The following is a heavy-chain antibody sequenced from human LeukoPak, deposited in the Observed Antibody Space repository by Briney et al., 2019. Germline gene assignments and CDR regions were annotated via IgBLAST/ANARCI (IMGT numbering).Heavy chain of an antibody. CDR2: INPSGGST. V-gene: IGHV1-46*01. CDR1: GYTFTSYY. Sequence: GASVKVSCKASGYTFTSYYMHWVRQAPGQGLEWMGIINPSGGSTSYAQKFQGRVTMTRDTSTSTVYMELSSLRSEDTAVYYCVRDEAEYYGSGSYYDYFDYWGQGTLVTVSS. J-gene: IGHJ4*02. D-gene: IGHD3-10*01. CDR3: VRDEAEYYGSGSYYDYFDY.